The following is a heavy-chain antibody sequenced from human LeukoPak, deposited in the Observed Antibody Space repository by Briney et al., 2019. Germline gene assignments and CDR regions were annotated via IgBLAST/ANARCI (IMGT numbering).Heavy chain of an antibody. Sequence: GGSLRLSCAASGFTFSSYSMDWVRQAPGKGLEWVSSISSSSSYIYYTDSVKGRFTISRDNAKNSLYLQMNSLRAEDTAVYYCARDSASSLSFQDYWGQGTLVTVSS. CDR2: ISSSSSYI. CDR3: ARDSASSLSFQDY. V-gene: IGHV3-21*01. J-gene: IGHJ4*02. CDR1: GFTFSSYS. D-gene: IGHD2-2*01.